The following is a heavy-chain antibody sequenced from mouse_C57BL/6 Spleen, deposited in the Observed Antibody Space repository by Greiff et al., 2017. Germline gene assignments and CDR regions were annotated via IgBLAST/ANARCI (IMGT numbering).Heavy chain of an antibody. V-gene: IGHV3-6*01. D-gene: IGHD2-4*01. Sequence: EVQLQQSGPGLVKPSQSLSLTCSVTGYSITSGYYWNWIRQFPGNKLEWMGYISYDGSNNYNPSLKNRISITRDTSKTQFFLKLNSVTTEDTATYYCASYYDYDWGYFDYWGQGTTLTVSS. J-gene: IGHJ2*01. CDR1: GYSITSGYY. CDR2: ISYDGSN. CDR3: ASYYDYDWGYFDY.